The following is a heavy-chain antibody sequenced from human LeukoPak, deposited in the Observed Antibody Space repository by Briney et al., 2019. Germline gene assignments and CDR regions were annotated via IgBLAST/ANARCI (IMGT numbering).Heavy chain of an antibody. CDR2: IYYSGST. J-gene: IGHJ4*02. V-gene: IGHV4-59*11. Sequence: SETLSLTCTVSDGSISTHYCSWIRQPPGKGLEWIGYIYYSGSTDYNPSLKSRVSISLDTSKNQFSLKLTSVTAADTAVYYCARGSSWYYWGQGTLVTVSS. D-gene: IGHD6-13*01. CDR1: DGSISTHY. CDR3: ARGSSWYY.